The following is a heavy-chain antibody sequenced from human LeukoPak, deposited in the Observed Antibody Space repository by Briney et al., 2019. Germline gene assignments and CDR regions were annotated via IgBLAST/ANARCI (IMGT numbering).Heavy chain of an antibody. CDR3: ATDRNTAMAAFDY. D-gene: IGHD5-18*01. CDR2: ISAYNGNT. J-gene: IGHJ4*02. CDR1: GYTFNSYG. V-gene: IGHV1-18*04. Sequence: ASVKVSCKASGYTFNSYGISGVRQAPGQGLEWMGWISAYNGNTNYAQKLQGRVTMTTDTSTSTAYMELRSLRSDDTAVYYCATDRNTAMAAFDYWGQGTLVTVSS.